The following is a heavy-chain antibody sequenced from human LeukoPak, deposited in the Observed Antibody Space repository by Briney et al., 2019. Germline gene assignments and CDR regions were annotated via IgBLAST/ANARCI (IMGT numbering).Heavy chain of an antibody. CDR2: IYYSGST. D-gene: IGHD5-24*01. Sequence: SETLSLTCTVSGGSISSSSYYWGWIRQPPAKGLEWIGSIYYSGSTYYNPSLKSRVTISVDTSKNQFSLKLSSVTAADTAVYYCARGPEWLQLRWVYYYWGQGTLVTVSS. CDR3: ARGPEWLQLRWVYYY. CDR1: GGSISSSSYY. V-gene: IGHV4-39*07. J-gene: IGHJ4*02.